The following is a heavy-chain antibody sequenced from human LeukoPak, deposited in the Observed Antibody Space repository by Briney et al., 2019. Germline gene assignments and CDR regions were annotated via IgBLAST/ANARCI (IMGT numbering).Heavy chain of an antibody. V-gene: IGHV7-4-1*02. CDR2: INTNTGNP. Sequence: ASVKVSCKASGYTFTSYAMNWVRQAPGQGLEWMGWINTNTGNPTYAQGFTGRFVFSLDTSVSTAYLQISSLKAEDTAVYYCASPSTVAGSLDYGMDVWGQGTTVTDSS. J-gene: IGHJ6*02. D-gene: IGHD6-19*01. CDR3: ASPSTVAGSLDYGMDV. CDR1: GYTFTSYA.